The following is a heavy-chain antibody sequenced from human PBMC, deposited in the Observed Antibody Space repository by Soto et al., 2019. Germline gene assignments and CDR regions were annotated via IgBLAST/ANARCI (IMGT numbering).Heavy chain of an antibody. CDR1: GFTFSSYA. J-gene: IGHJ4*02. V-gene: IGHV3-23*01. Sequence: PGESLRLSYAASGFTFSSYAMIWVRQAPGKGLEWVSAISGSGGSTYYAYSVKGRFKISRDNYNNTLYLQMNSLSAEDTAVYYCEKTGEDQRLFEYWGQGTLVPLSS. CDR3: EKTGEDQRLFEY. D-gene: IGHD6-25*01. CDR2: ISGSGGST.